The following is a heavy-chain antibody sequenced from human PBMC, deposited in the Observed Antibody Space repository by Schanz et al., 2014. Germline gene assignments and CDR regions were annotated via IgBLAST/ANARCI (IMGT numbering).Heavy chain of an antibody. D-gene: IGHD5-12*01. J-gene: IGHJ4*02. CDR3: ARTGYDPSLTH. V-gene: IGHV1-69*02. Sequence: QVPLVQSGAEVKKPGSSVKVSCKASGDTFRSYTINWVRHAPGQGLEWMGRIIPITGITNYAQKFQGRVTFTADKSPRTAFLEVNSLRSEDTAVYYCARTGYDPSLTHWGQGTLVTVSS. CDR1: GDTFRSYT. CDR2: IIPITGIT.